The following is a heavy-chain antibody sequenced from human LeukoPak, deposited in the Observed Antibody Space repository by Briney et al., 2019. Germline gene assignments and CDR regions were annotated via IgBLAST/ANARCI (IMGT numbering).Heavy chain of an antibody. Sequence: GGSLRLSCAASGFTFSSYSMNWVRQAPGKGLEWVSSISSSSSYIYYADSVKGRLTISRDNAKNSLYLQMNSLRAEDTAVYYCARDRPGSYSHYYYGMDVWGQGTTVTVSS. CDR2: ISSSSSYI. CDR1: GFTFSSYS. CDR3: ARDRPGSYSHYYYGMDV. V-gene: IGHV3-21*01. J-gene: IGHJ6*02. D-gene: IGHD3-10*01.